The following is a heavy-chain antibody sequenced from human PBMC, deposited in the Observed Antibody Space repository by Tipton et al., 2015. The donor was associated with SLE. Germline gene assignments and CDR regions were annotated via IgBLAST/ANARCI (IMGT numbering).Heavy chain of an antibody. V-gene: IGHV4-34*01. J-gene: IGHJ4*02. CDR1: GGSFSGYY. Sequence: TLSLTCAVYGGSFSGYYWSWIRQPPGKGLEWIGEINHSGSTNYNPSLKSRVTISVDTSKNQCSLKLSSVTAADTAVYYCARGPLVGARFFDYWGQGTLVTVSS. CDR2: INHSGST. CDR3: ARGPLVGARFFDY. D-gene: IGHD1-26*01.